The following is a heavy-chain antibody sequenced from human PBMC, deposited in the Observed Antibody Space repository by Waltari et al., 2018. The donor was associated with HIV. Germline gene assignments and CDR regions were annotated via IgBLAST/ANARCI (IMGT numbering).Heavy chain of an antibody. Sequence: QVQLVQSGAEVKKPGASVKVSCKTSGYSFTRYPMHWVRQAPGQRLEWMGWINAANGNTKYSQKFQGRVTITRDTSASTAYMELSSLGSEDTAVYYCVRDMSDTPVGPDMDVWAKGPRSPSP. V-gene: IGHV1-3*01. CDR1: GYSFTRYP. CDR2: INAANGNT. D-gene: IGHD5-18*01. CDR3: VRDMSDTPVGPDMDV. J-gene: IGHJ6*02.